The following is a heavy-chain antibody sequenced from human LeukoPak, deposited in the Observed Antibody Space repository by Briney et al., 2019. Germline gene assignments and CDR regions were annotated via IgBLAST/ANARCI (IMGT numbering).Heavy chain of an antibody. J-gene: IGHJ4*02. CDR1: GFTFSSYE. D-gene: IGHD5-18*01. CDR3: ARRGAGYGNPIDY. V-gene: IGHV3-48*03. CDR2: ISSSGSTI. Sequence: PGGSLRLSCAASGFTFSSYEMNWVRQAPGKGLEWVPYISSSGSTIYYADSVKGRFTVSRDNAKNSLYLQMNSLRAEDTAVYYCARRGAGYGNPIDYWGQGTLVTVSS.